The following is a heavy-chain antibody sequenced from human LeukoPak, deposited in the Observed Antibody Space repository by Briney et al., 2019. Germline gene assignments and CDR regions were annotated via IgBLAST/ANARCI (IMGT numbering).Heavy chain of an antibody. CDR3: ARVSSSGSYYAGDY. CDR2: INTNTGNP. J-gene: IGHJ4*02. Sequence: GASVKVSCKASGYTFTSFAMNWLRQAPGQGLKWMGGINTNTGNPTYAQGFTGRFVFSSDTSVSTAYLQINSLKAEDTAVYYCARVSSSGSYYAGDYWGQGTLVTVSS. V-gene: IGHV7-4-1*02. D-gene: IGHD3-10*01. CDR1: GYTFTSFA.